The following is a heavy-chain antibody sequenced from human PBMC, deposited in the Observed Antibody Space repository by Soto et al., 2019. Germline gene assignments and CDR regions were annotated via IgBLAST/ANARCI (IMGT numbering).Heavy chain of an antibody. CDR2: ISGGGYTT. J-gene: IGHJ4*02. CDR3: AKLRDFVVLPAGILDY. CDR1: GFTFSSYG. Sequence: PGGSLRLSCAASGFTFSSYGISWIRLSPGKGLEWVSVISGGGYTTYYTPSVKGRFTISRDDFRNTLYLQMNSLRTEDTAIYYCAKLRDFVVLPAGILDYWGPGTLVTVSS. D-gene: IGHD2-8*01. V-gene: IGHV3-23*01.